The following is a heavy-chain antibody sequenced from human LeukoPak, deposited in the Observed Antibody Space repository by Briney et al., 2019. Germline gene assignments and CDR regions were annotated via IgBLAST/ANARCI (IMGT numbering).Heavy chain of an antibody. J-gene: IGHJ6*02. V-gene: IGHV3-30-3*01. CDR1: GFTFSSYA. CDR3: ARGTPSSSGWLYYGMDV. D-gene: IGHD6-19*01. CDR2: ISYDGSNK. Sequence: QPGGSLRLSCAASGFTFSSYAMHWVRQAPGKGLEWVAVISYDGSNKYYADSVKGRLTISRDNSKNTLYLQMNSLRAEDTAVYYCARGTPSSSGWLYYGMDVWGQGTTVTVSS.